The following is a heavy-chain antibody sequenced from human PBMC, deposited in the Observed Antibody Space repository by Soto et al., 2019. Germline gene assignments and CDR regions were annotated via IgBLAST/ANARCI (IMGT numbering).Heavy chain of an antibody. CDR2: INQDGSEK. Sequence: PGGSLRLSCVASGFTFSNYWMSWVRQGPGRGLEWVANINQDGSEKYYVDSVKGRFTISRDNAKNSLYLQMDSLRAEDTALYYCARDSSARSDYWGQGTLVTVSS. CDR3: ARDSSARSDY. CDR1: GFTFSNYW. V-gene: IGHV3-7*01. J-gene: IGHJ4*02.